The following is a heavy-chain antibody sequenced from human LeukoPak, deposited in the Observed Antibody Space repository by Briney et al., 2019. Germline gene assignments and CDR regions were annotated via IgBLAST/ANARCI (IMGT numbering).Heavy chain of an antibody. CDR2: IRYDGSNK. Sequence: PGGSLRLSCAASGFTFSSYGMHWLRQAPGKGLEWVAFIRYDGSNKYYADSVKGRFTISRDNSKNTLYLQMNSLRAEDTAVYYCAKSHNSYGIDYYYYMDVWGKGATVTISS. J-gene: IGHJ6*03. CDR1: GFTFSSYG. CDR3: AKSHNSYGIDYYYYMDV. V-gene: IGHV3-30*02. D-gene: IGHD5-18*01.